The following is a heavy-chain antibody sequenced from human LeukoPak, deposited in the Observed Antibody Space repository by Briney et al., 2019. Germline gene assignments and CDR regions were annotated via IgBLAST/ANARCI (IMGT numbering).Heavy chain of an antibody. J-gene: IGHJ4*02. Sequence: SETLSLTCTVSGGSIDNSYWSWIRQPPGKGLEWIGYIYYSGSTNYNPSLKSRVTISVDTSKNQFSLKLSSVTAADTAVYYCARLRWLQFHDFWGQGTLVTVSS. V-gene: IGHV4-59*08. CDR1: GGSIDNSY. CDR2: IYYSGST. CDR3: ARLRWLQFHDF. D-gene: IGHD5-24*01.